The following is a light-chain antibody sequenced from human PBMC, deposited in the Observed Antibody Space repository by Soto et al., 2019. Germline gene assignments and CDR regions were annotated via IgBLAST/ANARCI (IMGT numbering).Light chain of an antibody. CDR2: DDS. CDR1: NIGSKS. CDR3: PGWDSSSDPGYV. Sequence: SYELTQPPSVSVAPGQTARITCGGNNIGSKSVHWYQQKPGQAPVLVVYDDSDRPSGIPERFSGSNSGNTATLTISRVEGGEGAGLFCPGWDSSSDPGYVFGTGTKLTVL. V-gene: IGLV3-21*02. J-gene: IGLJ1*01.